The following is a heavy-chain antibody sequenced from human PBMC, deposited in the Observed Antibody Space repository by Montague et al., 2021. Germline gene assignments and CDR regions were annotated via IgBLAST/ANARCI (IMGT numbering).Heavy chain of an antibody. CDR3: AKQDYFVSGTSYKGFDP. V-gene: IGHV4-59*08. D-gene: IGHD3-10*01. CDR2: MFYGGAT. J-gene: IGHJ5*02. CDR1: SGSIFHAH. Sequence: SETLSLTCTVSSGSIFHAHWSWVRQPHAKGLEWLGSMFYGGATSNNPSLKSRVTLSIDTSTNQFSLKLSFVTAADTAVYYCAKQDYFVSGTSYKGFDPWGQGILVTVSS.